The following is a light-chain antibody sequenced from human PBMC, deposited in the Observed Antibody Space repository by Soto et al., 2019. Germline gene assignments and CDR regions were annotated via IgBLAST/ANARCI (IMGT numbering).Light chain of an antibody. CDR3: QHDYNLLT. V-gene: IGKV3D-7*01. CDR1: QTVSSSS. Sequence: IVLTQSPVSLXFXXXXXVXXXXRASQTVSSSSLTWCQQKPGQAPGLLIYGASTGATAIPARFSGSGSGTDFTLTVSSLQPEDFAVYYCQHDYNLLTFGGGTKVDIK. J-gene: IGKJ4*01. CDR2: GAS.